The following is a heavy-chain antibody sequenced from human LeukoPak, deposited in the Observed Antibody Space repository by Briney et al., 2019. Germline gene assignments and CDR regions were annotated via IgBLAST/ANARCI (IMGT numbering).Heavy chain of an antibody. V-gene: IGHV4-39*01. J-gene: IGHJ6*03. CDR2: IYYSGST. CDR1: GGSISSNSYY. Sequence: SETLSLTCTVSGGSISSNSYYWGWIRQPPGKGLEWIGSIYYSGSTYYNPSLKSRVTISVDTSKNQFSLKLSSVTAADTAVYYCAISGIFGVVLSDMSMDVWGKGTTVTVSS. CDR3: AISGIFGVVLSDMSMDV. D-gene: IGHD3-3*01.